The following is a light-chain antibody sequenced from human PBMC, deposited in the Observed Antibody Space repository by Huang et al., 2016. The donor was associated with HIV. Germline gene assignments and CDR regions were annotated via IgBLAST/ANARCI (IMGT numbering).Light chain of an antibody. V-gene: IGKV2-28*01. CDR3: MQALQTPV. CDR2: WGS. J-gene: IGKJ3*01. Sequence: DAVVTQSPLSLPVTPGEPASISCRSSQSLLHSNGYNYLDWYVQKPGQSPHLLIYWGSNRASGVPDRFSGSGSGTDFTLKISRVEAEDVGVYYCMQALQTPVFGPGTKVDIK. CDR1: QSLLHSNGYNY.